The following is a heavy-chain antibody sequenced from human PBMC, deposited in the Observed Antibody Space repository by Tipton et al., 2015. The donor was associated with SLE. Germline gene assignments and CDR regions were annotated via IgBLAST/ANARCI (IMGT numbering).Heavy chain of an antibody. CDR3: ARDPTTVTPGA. CDR2: IIPIFGTA. CDR1: GGTFSSYA. J-gene: IGHJ5*02. Sequence: QVQLVQSGPEVKKPGSSVKVSCKASGGTFSSYAISWVRQAPGQGLEWMGGIIPIFGTAKYAQKFQGGVTITADESTSTAYMGRSSLRSEDAAVYYGARDPTTVTPGAWGQGTLVTVSS. D-gene: IGHD4-11*01. V-gene: IGHV1-69*01.